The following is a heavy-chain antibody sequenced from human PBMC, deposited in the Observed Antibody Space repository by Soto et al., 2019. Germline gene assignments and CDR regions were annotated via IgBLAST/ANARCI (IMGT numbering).Heavy chain of an antibody. Sequence: SETLSLTCTVSGGSVSSGNFFWSWIRQPPGKGLEWVGYVYNSRSTKYSPSLKSRVTISVDTSRNQFSLKMNSVTAADTAVYYCARGRVVTSYFDYWGQGTLVTASS. D-gene: IGHD3-3*01. CDR2: VYNSRST. CDR3: ARGRVVTSYFDY. J-gene: IGHJ4*02. CDR1: GGSVSSGNFF. V-gene: IGHV4-61*01.